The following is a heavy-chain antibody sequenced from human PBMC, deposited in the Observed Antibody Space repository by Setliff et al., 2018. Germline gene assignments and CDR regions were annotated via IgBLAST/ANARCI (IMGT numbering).Heavy chain of an antibody. J-gene: IGHJ5*02. CDR1: GITFNNAW. V-gene: IGHV3-15*01. Sequence: GGSLRLSCAASGITFNNAWMTWVRQAPGKGLEWVGRIKSKSESETTDYAAPVKGRFTISRDDSKNLLYLQMNSLKTEDTAVYYCTTGPRDRSGFLHWFDPWGQGTLVTVS. CDR2: IKSKSESETT. CDR3: TTGPRDRSGFLHWFDP. D-gene: IGHD6-19*01.